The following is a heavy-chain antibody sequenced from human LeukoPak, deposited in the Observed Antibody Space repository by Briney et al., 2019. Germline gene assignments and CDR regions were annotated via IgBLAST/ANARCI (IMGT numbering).Heavy chain of an antibody. CDR2: INPNNGGT. V-gene: IGHV1-2*02. J-gene: IGHJ4*02. CDR1: GYTFAGYY. CDR3: ARDGDGLLGLDY. Sequence: ASVKVSCKASGYTFAGYYMHWVRQAPGQGVEWMGWINPNNGGTNYAQKLQGRVTMTRDTSISTADMEMGRLRSEDTAVYYCARDGDGLLGLDYWGQGTLVTVSS. D-gene: IGHD2/OR15-2a*01.